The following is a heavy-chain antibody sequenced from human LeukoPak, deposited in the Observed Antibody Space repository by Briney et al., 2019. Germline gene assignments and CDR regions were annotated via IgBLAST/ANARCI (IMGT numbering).Heavy chain of an antibody. D-gene: IGHD1-26*01. Sequence: AGGSLRLSCAASGFTFSSYSMNWVRQAPGKGLEWVSYISSSSSTIYYADSVKGRFTISRANAKNSLYLQMNSLRAEDTAVYYCARPRIVGARALAYWGQGTLVTVSS. CDR1: GFTFSSYS. CDR3: ARPRIVGARALAY. V-gene: IGHV3-48*01. J-gene: IGHJ4*02. CDR2: ISSSSSTI.